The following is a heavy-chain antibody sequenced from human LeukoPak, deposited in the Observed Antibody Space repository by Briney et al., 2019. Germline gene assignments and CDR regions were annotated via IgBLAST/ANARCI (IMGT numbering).Heavy chain of an antibody. V-gene: IGHV4-59*01. CDR1: GGSISSYY. J-gene: IGHJ4*02. CDR2: IYYSGST. CDR3: ARVIGLAYFDY. Sequence: SETLSLTGTVSGGSISSYYWSWIRQPPGKGLEWIGYIYYSGSTNYNPSLKSRVTISVDTSKNQFSLKLSSVTAADTAVYYCARVIGLAYFDYWGQGTLVTVSS. D-gene: IGHD3-16*02.